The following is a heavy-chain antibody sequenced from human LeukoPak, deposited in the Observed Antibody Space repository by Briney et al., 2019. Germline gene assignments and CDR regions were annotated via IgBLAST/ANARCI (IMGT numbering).Heavy chain of an antibody. J-gene: IGHJ4*02. Sequence: PGGSLRLSCAASGFTFSSYAMSWIRQAPGKGLEWVSYISSSGSTIYYADSVKGRFTISRDNSKNTLYLQMNSLRAEDTAVYYCAKAPHSLYYYDSSGYLDYWGQGTLVTVSS. CDR2: ISSSGSTI. CDR3: AKAPHSLYYYDSSGYLDY. V-gene: IGHV3-23*01. D-gene: IGHD3-22*01. CDR1: GFTFSSYA.